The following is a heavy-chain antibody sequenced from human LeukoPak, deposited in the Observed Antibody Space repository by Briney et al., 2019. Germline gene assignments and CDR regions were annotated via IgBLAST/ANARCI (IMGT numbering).Heavy chain of an antibody. V-gene: IGHV3-9*01. D-gene: IGHD6-6*01. Sequence: GGSLRLSCAASGFTFDDYAMHWVRQAPGKGLEWVSGISWNSGSIGYADSVKGRFTISRDNAKNSLYLQINSLRAEDTAVYYCARSSYSSSSSVWGQGTMVTVSS. CDR2: ISWNSGSI. J-gene: IGHJ3*01. CDR1: GFTFDDYA. CDR3: ARSSYSSSSSV.